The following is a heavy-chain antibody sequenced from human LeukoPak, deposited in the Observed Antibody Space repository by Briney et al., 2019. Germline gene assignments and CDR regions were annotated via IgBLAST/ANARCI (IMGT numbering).Heavy chain of an antibody. CDR3: AKDRIMNSWNDPIPYDY. Sequence: ASVKVSCKASGYTFTGYYLHWVRQAPGQGLEWMGCVNPNSGDTNYAQKFQGSVTMTRDTSISTVYMELSRLRSDDTAVYYCAKDRIMNSWNDPIPYDYWGQGTLSPSPQ. V-gene: IGHV1-2*02. J-gene: IGHJ4*02. D-gene: IGHD1-20*01. CDR1: GYTFTGYY. CDR2: VNPNSGDT.